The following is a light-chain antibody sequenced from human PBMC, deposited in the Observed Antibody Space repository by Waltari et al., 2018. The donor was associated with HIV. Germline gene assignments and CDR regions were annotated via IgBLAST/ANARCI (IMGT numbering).Light chain of an antibody. Sequence: VLTQSPATLSMSPGDRVTLSYRASQSVKTYLGWYQQKPGQAPRLLIYDVSNRATGIPGRFSGSGFGTDFTLTISSLEPEDFAVYYCQQRNEWPLTFGGGTKVELK. CDR1: QSVKTY. CDR2: DVS. V-gene: IGKV3-11*01. J-gene: IGKJ4*01. CDR3: QQRNEWPLT.